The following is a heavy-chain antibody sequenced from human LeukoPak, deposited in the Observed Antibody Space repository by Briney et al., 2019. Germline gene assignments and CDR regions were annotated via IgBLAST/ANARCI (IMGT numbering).Heavy chain of an antibody. CDR2: IYYSGST. V-gene: IGHV4-31*03. CDR1: GGSISSGGYY. D-gene: IGHD4-17*01. J-gene: IGHJ6*02. Sequence: SETLSLTCTVSGGSISSGGYYWSWIRQHPGKGLEWIGYIYYSGSTYYNPSLKSRVTISVDTSKNQFSLKLSSVTAADTAVYYCARDSSGTTVTTDGMDVWGPGTTVTVSS. CDR3: ARDSSGTTVTTDGMDV.